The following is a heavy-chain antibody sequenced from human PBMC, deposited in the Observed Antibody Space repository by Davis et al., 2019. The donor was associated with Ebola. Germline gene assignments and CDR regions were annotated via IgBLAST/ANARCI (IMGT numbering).Heavy chain of an antibody. CDR1: GYSFTSYG. Sequence: ASVKVSCKASGYSFTSYGISWVRLAPGQGLEWMGWISAYNGHTTYPQNFQGRVSMTTDTSTSTVYMEMRSLTSDDTAVYYCARDLERDDRSGYYLTKVPQFDYWGQGTLVTVTS. CDR2: ISAYNGHT. D-gene: IGHD3-22*01. J-gene: IGHJ4*02. CDR3: ARDLERDDRSGYYLTKVPQFDY. V-gene: IGHV1-18*01.